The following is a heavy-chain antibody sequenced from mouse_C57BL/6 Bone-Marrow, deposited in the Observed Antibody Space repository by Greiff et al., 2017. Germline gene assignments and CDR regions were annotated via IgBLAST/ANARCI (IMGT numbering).Heavy chain of an antibody. V-gene: IGHV5-17*01. CDR2: ISSGSSTI. J-gene: IGHJ1*03. Sequence: EVMLVESGGGLVKPGGSLKLSCAASGFTFSDYGMHWVRQAPEKGLEWVAYISSGSSTIYYADTVKGRFTISRDNAKNTLFLQMTSLRSEDTAMYYGARRIYYDYDGYFDVWGTGTTVTVSS. CDR1: GFTFSDYG. CDR3: ARRIYYDYDGYFDV. D-gene: IGHD2-4*01.